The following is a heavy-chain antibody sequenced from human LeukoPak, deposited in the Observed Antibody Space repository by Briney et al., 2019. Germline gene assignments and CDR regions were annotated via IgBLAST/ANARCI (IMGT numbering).Heavy chain of an antibody. V-gene: IGHV4-59*08. CDR3: ARGKYQLDY. J-gene: IGHJ4*02. Sequence: SETLSLTCTVSGGSISRYYWSWTRQPPGKGLEWIGHIYYSGSTNHNPSLRSRVTISVDASKNQFSLELSSVTAADTAVYYCARGKYQLDYWGQGTLVTVSS. D-gene: IGHD2-2*01. CDR2: IYYSGST. CDR1: GGSISRYY.